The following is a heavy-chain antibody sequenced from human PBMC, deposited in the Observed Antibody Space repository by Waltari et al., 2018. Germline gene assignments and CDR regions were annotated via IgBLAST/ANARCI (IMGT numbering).Heavy chain of an antibody. D-gene: IGHD2-15*01. V-gene: IGHV3-48*04. CDR3: TRSLTSGRGAFDI. CDR1: GFLFSSYC. J-gene: IGHJ3*02. CDR2: ISSSSSAI. Sequence: EVQLVESGGGLEQPGGSLRLSCAAPGFLFSSYCITWVRQAPGKGLEWVSYISSSSSAIYYADSVKGRFTISRDNAKNSLYLQMNSLRAEDTAVYYCTRSLTSGRGAFDIWGQGTKVTVSS.